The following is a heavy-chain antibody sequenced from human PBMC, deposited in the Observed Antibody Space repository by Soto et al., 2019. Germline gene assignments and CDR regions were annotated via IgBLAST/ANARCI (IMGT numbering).Heavy chain of an antibody. D-gene: IGHD3-22*01. CDR2: IIPIFGTA. J-gene: IGHJ5*02. CDR3: ARSPNYDSSPKFNWFDP. CDR1: GGTFSSYA. Sequence: SVKVSCKASGGTFSSYAISWVRQAPGQGLEWMGGIIPIFGTANYAQKFQGRVTITADKSTSTAYMELSSLRSEDTAVYYCARSPNYDSSPKFNWFDPWGQGTLVTV. V-gene: IGHV1-69*06.